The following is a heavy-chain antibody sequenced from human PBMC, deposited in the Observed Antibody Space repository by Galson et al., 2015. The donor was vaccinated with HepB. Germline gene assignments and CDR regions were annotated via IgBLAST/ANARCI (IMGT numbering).Heavy chain of an antibody. CDR1: GYTFTTNG. CDR3: VRDRLHSFDY. J-gene: IGHJ4*02. Sequence: SVKVSCKASGYTFTTNGISWVRQAPGQGLEWMGWISANRGNTKYAQNLQGRVTLTRDTSTSTAYMELRRLRSDDTAIYYCVRDRLHSFDYWGQGTLVTVSS. CDR2: ISANRGNT. V-gene: IGHV1-18*04.